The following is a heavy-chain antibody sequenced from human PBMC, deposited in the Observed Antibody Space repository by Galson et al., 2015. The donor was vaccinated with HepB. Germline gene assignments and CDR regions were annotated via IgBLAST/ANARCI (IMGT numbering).Heavy chain of an antibody. CDR3: ARDRNLWGYGELVDY. Sequence: SLRLSCAASGFNFHTFAMHWVRQAPGKGLEGVSVISWGGANKNYAESVKGRFIVSRDNSNNVLYLDTDNLRLEDTALYYCARDRNLWGYGELVDYWGQGTLVTVSS. CDR1: GFNFHTFA. D-gene: IGHD3-10*01. J-gene: IGHJ4*02. V-gene: IGHV3-30*04. CDR2: ISWGGANK.